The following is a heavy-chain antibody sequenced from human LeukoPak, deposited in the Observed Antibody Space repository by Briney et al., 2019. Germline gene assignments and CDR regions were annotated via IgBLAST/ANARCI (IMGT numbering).Heavy chain of an antibody. V-gene: IGHV3-7*01. D-gene: IGHD2-15*01. Sequence: GGSLRLSCAASGFTFSSYAMSWVREAPARGLEWVANTKPDGTAEYYADSVRGRSTTSRDNANNFLYLQMNSLRGEDTAVYYCARDGGLHTNFDYWGQGTLVTVSS. CDR1: GFTFSSYA. CDR3: ARDGGLHTNFDY. J-gene: IGHJ4*02. CDR2: TKPDGTAE.